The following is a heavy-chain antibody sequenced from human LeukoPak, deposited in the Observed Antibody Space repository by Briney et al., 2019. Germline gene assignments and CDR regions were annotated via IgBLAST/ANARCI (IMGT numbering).Heavy chain of an antibody. CDR2: INQSGST. D-gene: IGHD1-26*01. Sequence: SETLPLTCAVYGGTVSGYYWTWIRQPLGKGLEWIGEINQSGSTNYNPSVKSRVTISMDTSKNQFSLKLTSVTAADTAVYYCARGPRGATPYDYWGQGTLVTVSS. CDR1: GGTVSGYY. J-gene: IGHJ4*02. CDR3: ARGPRGATPYDY. V-gene: IGHV4-34*01.